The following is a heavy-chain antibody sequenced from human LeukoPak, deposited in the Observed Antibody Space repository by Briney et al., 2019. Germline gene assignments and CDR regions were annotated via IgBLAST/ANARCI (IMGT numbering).Heavy chain of an antibody. V-gene: IGHV3-7*01. CDR1: GFTFSSYW. D-gene: IGHD4-11*01. CDR3: AREDHSNYNY. Sequence: GGSLRLSCAASGFTFSSYWMTWVRQAPGKGLEWVANIGEGGSEKYYVDSVKDRFSISRDNAKNSLYLQMNSLRAEDTAVYYCAREDHSNYNYWDQGTLVTVSS. J-gene: IGHJ4*02. CDR2: IGEGGSEK.